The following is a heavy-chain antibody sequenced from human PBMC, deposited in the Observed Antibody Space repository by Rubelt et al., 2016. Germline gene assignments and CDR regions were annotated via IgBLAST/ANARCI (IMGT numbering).Heavy chain of an antibody. V-gene: IGHV4-59*01. CDR3: ARGSPGWGFKDY. Sequence: QVQVQESGPGLVKPSETLSLSCTVSGGSISSYYWSWIRQPPGKGLEWIGYIYYSGSTNYNPSLKSRVTMSVDTSKNQFSLKLSSVTAADTAVYYCARGSPGWGFKDYWGQGTLVTVSS. D-gene: IGHD7-27*01. CDR2: IYYSGST. J-gene: IGHJ4*02. CDR1: GGSISSYY.